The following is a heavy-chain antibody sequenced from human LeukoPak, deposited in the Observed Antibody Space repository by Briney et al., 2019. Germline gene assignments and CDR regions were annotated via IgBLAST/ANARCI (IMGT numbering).Heavy chain of an antibody. D-gene: IGHD6-13*01. CDR2: ISYSGST. CDR3: ARVAAAGTFFDY. CDR1: GGSISNYY. Sequence: SETLSLTCTVSGGSISNYYWCWIRQPPGKGLEWIGYISYSGSTNYNPSLKSRVTISVDTSKNQFSLKLRSVTTADTAVYYCARVAAAGTFFDYWGQGTLVTVSS. V-gene: IGHV4-59*01. J-gene: IGHJ4*02.